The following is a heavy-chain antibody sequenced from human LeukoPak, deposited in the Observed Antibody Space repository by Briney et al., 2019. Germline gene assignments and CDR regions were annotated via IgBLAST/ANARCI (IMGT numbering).Heavy chain of an antibody. CDR1: DGSISSSTYY. Sequence: PSETLSLTCTVSDGSISSSTYYWGWIRQPPGKGLEWIACIYYSGSTNYNPSLKSRVTISVDTSKNQFSLKLSSVTAADTAVYYCARVWGWEGYSYHFDAFDIWGQGTMVTVSS. V-gene: IGHV4-39*07. CDR2: IYYSGST. D-gene: IGHD5-18*01. CDR3: ARVWGWEGYSYHFDAFDI. J-gene: IGHJ3*02.